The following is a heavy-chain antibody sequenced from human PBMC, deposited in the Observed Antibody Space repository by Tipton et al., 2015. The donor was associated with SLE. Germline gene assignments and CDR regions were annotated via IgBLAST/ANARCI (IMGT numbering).Heavy chain of an antibody. CDR1: GFTFSRYD. V-gene: IGHV3-23*01. D-gene: IGHD3-3*01. CDR2: ISDSGDSP. Sequence: SLRLSCAASGFTFSRYDMSWVRQAPGKGLEWVSGISDSGDSPHYADSVKGRFTMSRDNSKKTLYLQMNGLGAEDTAVYFCAKDIYGRFLDGGPLYYGVDVWGRGTTVTVSS. CDR3: AKDIYGRFLDGGPLYYGVDV. J-gene: IGHJ6*02.